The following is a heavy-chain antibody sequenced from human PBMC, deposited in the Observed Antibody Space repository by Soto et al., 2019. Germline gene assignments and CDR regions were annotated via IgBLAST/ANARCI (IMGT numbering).Heavy chain of an antibody. CDR2: IIPIFGTA. CDR3: ARGYQDWFDP. CDR1: GGTFSSYA. V-gene: IGHV1-69*13. D-gene: IGHD2-2*01. J-gene: IGHJ5*02. Sequence: VASVKVSCKASGGTFSSYAISWVRQAPGQGLEWMGGIIPIFGTANYAQKFQGRVTITADESTSTAYMELSSLRSEDTAVYYCARGYQDWFDPWGQGTLVTAPQ.